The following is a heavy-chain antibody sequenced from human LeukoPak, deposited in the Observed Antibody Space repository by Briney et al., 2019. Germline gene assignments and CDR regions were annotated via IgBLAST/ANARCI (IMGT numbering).Heavy chain of an antibody. J-gene: IGHJ6*02. CDR2: IIPIFGTA. V-gene: IGHV1-69*13. CDR3: ARDTVVWTIFPRNYYYYGMDV. Sequence: GASVKVSCKASGGTFSSYAISWVRQAPGQGLEWMGGIIPIFGTANYAQKFQGRVTITADESTSTAYMELSSLRSEDTAVYYCARDTVVWTIFPRNYYYYGMDVWGQGTTVTVSS. CDR1: GGTFSSYA. D-gene: IGHD3-3*01.